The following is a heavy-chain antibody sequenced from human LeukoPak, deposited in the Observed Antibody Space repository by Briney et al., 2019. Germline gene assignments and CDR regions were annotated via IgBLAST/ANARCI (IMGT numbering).Heavy chain of an antibody. CDR2: MNQDGSEQ. V-gene: IGHV3-7*04. CDR1: GFAFDNYW. D-gene: IGHD2-8*01. J-gene: IGHJ4*02. CDR3: SRGQGCAY. Sequence: GGSLRLSCAASGFAFDNYWMTWVRQVPGKGLEWVANMNQDGSEQYYVDSVKGRFTISRDNGKKSLYLQMNSLRAEDTAVYYCSRGQGCAYWGQGTLVTVSS.